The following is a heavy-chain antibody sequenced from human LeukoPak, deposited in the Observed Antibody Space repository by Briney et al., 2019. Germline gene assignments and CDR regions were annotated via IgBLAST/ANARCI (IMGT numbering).Heavy chain of an antibody. J-gene: IGHJ4*02. Sequence: GASVKVSCKASGYTFTSYAISWVRQAPGQGLEWMGGIIPIFGTANYAQKFQGRVTITADESTSTAYMELSSLRSEDTAAYYCARGVERYFDWLPFDYWGQGTLVTVSS. V-gene: IGHV1-69*13. CDR1: GYTFTSYA. CDR2: IIPIFGTA. CDR3: ARGVERYFDWLPFDY. D-gene: IGHD3-9*01.